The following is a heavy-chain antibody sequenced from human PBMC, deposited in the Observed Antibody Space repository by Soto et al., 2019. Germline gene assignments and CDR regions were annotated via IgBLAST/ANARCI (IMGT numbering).Heavy chain of an antibody. D-gene: IGHD5-12*01. CDR3: ARVYIGYDPHHYYYMDV. CDR1: GYTFTGYY. Sequence: ASVKVSCKASGYTFTGYYMHWVRQAPGQGLEWMGWINPNSGGTNYAQKFQGWVTMTRDTSISTAYMELSRLRSDDTAVYYCARVYIGYDPHHYYYMDVWGKGTTVTVSS. J-gene: IGHJ6*03. CDR2: INPNSGGT. V-gene: IGHV1-2*04.